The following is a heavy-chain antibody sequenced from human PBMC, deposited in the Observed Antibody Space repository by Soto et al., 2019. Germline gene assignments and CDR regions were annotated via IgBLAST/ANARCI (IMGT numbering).Heavy chain of an antibody. CDR2: INHSGST. D-gene: IGHD6-6*01. CDR1: WGSLSGFY. Sequence: SENPSPTRAVFWGSLSGFYRSWVRQPPGKGLEWIGEINHSGSTNYNPSLKSRVTISVDTSKNQFSLKLSSVTAADTAVYYCAGGIAARPLGYWGQGTLVTVSS. J-gene: IGHJ4*02. CDR3: AGGIAARPLGY. V-gene: IGHV4-34*01.